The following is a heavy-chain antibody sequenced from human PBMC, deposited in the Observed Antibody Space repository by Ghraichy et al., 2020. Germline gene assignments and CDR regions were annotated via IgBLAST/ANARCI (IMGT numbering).Heavy chain of an antibody. CDR2: IYWDDNK. CDR1: GFSLSTSGVG. CDR3: AHRRGGYDSYDF. V-gene: IGHV2-5*02. J-gene: IGHJ4*02. D-gene: IGHD5-12*01. Sequence: SGPTLVKPTQTLTLTCTFSGFSLSTSGVGVGWIRQPPGKALEWLAFIYWDDNKRYSSSLKTRLTITKDTSKNQVVLIMTNMDPVDTATYYCAHRRGGYDSYDFWGQGTLLTVSS.